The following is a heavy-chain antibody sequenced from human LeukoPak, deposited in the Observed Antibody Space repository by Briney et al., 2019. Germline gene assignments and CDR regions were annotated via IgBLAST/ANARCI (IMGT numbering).Heavy chain of an antibody. J-gene: IGHJ4*02. V-gene: IGHV3-30*18. Sequence: GGSLRLSCAASGFTFSSYGMHWVRQAPGKGLEGVAVISYDGSKKYYADAVKGRFTISRDNSKNTLYLQMNSLRAEDTAVYYCAKEGIAAAGRGYYFDYWGQGTLVTVSS. CDR2: ISYDGSKK. CDR1: GFTFSSYG. CDR3: AKEGIAAAGRGYYFDY. D-gene: IGHD6-13*01.